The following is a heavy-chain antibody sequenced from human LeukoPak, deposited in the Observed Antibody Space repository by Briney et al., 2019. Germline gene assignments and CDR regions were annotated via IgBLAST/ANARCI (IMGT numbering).Heavy chain of an antibody. CDR3: ARSTVTNYFDF. D-gene: IGHD4-17*01. J-gene: IGHJ4*02. Sequence: GGSLRLSCAASGFTFTSHEMKWVRQAPGEGLEWISYISSSGINIYYADSVKGRFSISRDNAKNSLYLQMDSLRAEDTATYYCARSTVTNYFDFWGQGALVTVSS. CDR1: GFTFTSHE. V-gene: IGHV3-48*03. CDR2: ISSSGINI.